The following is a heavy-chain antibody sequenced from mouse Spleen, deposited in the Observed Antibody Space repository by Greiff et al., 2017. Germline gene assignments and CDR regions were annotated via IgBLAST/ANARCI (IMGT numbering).Heavy chain of an antibody. CDR3: ARGITTVVAKGGIYFDY. CDR2: ISYDGSN. Sequence: EVKLMESGPGLVKPSQSLSLTCSVTGYSITSGYYWNWIRQFPGNKLEWMGYISYDGSNNYNPSLKNRISITRVTSKNQFFLKLNSVTTEDTATYYWARGITTVVAKGGIYFDYWGQGTTLTVAS. CDR1: GYSITSGYY. J-gene: IGHJ2*01. D-gene: IGHD1-1*01. V-gene: IGHV3-6*01.